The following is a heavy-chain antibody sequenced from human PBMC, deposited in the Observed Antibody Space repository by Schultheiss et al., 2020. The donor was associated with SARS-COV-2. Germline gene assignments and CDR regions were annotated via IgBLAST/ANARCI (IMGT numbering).Heavy chain of an antibody. CDR3: ARELFPYFEY. Sequence: GGSLRLSCAASGFTFSSYWMHWVRQAPGKGLEWVSSISSSSSYIYYADSVKGRFTISRDNAKNSLYLQMNSLRAEDTAVYYCARELFPYFEYWGQGTLVTVSS. CDR1: GFTFSSYW. CDR2: ISSSSSYI. V-gene: IGHV3-21*01. J-gene: IGHJ4*02.